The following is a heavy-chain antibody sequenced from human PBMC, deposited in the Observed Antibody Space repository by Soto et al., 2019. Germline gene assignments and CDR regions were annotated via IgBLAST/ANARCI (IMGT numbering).Heavy chain of an antibody. D-gene: IGHD6-13*01. CDR1: GFTFSSYG. V-gene: IGHV3-30*18. CDR3: GKDRIAAAETFNYPPSGRTL. J-gene: IGHJ6*02. CDR2: ISYDGSNK. Sequence: PGGSLRLSCAASGFTFSSYGMHWVRQAPGKGLEWVAVISYDGSNKYYADSVKGRFTISRDNSKNTLYLQMNSLRAEDTAVYYFGKDRIAAAETFNYPPSGRTLWAQGTRVT.